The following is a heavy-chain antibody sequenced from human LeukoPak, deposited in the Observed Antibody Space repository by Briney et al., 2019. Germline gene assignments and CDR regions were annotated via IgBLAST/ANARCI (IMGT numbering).Heavy chain of an antibody. CDR2: IYSGGST. V-gene: IGHV3-53*01. J-gene: IGHJ4*02. D-gene: IGHD5-18*01. CDR1: GLTVSSSY. Sequence: PGGSLRLSCAASGLTVSSSYMSWVRQAPGKGLEWVSLIYSGGSTYYAASVKGRFTISRDNSKNTLYLQMNSLRPEDTAVYYCAKGYNYAYEYWGQGTLVTASS. CDR3: AKGYNYAYEY.